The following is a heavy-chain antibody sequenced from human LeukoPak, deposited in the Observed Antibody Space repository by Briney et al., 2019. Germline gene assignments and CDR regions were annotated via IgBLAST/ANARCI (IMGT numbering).Heavy chain of an antibody. D-gene: IGHD3-22*01. CDR1: GFTFSSYA. CDR2: ISYDGSNK. V-gene: IGHV3-30-3*01. CDR3: ARAKWLLQDSGCFDL. Sequence: SGGSLRLSCAASGFTFSSYAMHWVRQAPGKGLEWVAVISYDGSNKYYADSVKGRFTISRDNSKNTLYLQVNSLRAEDTAVYYCARAKWLLQDSGCFDLWGRGTLVTVSS. J-gene: IGHJ2*01.